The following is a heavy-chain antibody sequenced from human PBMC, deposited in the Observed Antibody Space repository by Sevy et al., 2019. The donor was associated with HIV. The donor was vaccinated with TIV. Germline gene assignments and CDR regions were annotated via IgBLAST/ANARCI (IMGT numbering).Heavy chain of an antibody. CDR2: FDSEHGET. CDR1: GYTLTDLS. V-gene: IGHV1-24*01. J-gene: IGHJ4*02. CDR3: ATGRVWGSQDS. D-gene: IGHD3-16*01. Sequence: ASVKVSCKVSGYTLTDLSMHWVRQAPGKGLEWMGGFDSEHGETIYVEDFQGRVTMTEDTSTHTAYMELSSLKSEDTAVYYCATGRVWGSQDSWGQRTLVTVSS.